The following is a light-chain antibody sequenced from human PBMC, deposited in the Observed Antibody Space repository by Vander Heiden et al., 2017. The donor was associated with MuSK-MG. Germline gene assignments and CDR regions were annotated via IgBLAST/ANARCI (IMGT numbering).Light chain of an antibody. CDR1: QSVSTN. CDR3: QQEHKCPIT. V-gene: IGKV3-15*01. CDR2: GAF. J-gene: IGKJ5*01. Sequence: EIVLTQSPATLSVSPGERVTLSCRASQSVSTNLAWYQQKPGQAPRLLIYGAFTRATSFPARFSGSGSGTEFTLTISSLQSEDFALYYCQQEHKCPITFGRGTQMEIK.